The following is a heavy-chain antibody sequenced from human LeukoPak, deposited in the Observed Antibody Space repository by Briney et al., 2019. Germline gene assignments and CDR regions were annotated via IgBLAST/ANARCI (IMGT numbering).Heavy chain of an antibody. CDR3: SARRTTVTFNY. D-gene: IGHD4-17*01. J-gene: IGHJ4*02. CDR1: GGSISSGGYS. V-gene: IGHV4-30-2*01. Sequence: SETLSLTCAVSGGSISSGGYSWSWIRQPPGKGLEWIGYIYHSGSTYYNPPLKSRVTISVDRSKNQFSLKLSSVTAADTAVYYCSARRTTVTFNYWGQGTLVTVSS. CDR2: IYHSGST.